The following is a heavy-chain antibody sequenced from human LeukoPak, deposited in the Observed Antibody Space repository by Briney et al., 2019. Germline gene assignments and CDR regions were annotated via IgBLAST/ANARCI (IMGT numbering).Heavy chain of an antibody. CDR3: ARLHYETYDSDYYYYYMDV. D-gene: IGHD3-3*01. J-gene: IGHJ6*03. V-gene: IGHV4-31*03. Sequence: PSETLSLTCTVSGGSISSGGYYWSWIRQHPGKGLEWIGYIYYSGSTYYNPSLKSRVTISVDTSKNQFSLKLSSVTAADTAVYYCARLHYETYDSDYYYYYMDVWGKGTTVTVSS. CDR2: IYYSGST. CDR1: GGSISSGGYY.